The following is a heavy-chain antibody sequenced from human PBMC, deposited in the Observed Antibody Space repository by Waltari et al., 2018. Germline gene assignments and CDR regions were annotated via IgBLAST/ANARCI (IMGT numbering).Heavy chain of an antibody. D-gene: IGHD3-10*01. CDR2: IQRDTDGGTT. CDR1: GFTFSNAW. Sequence: EVQLVESGGGLVKPGGSLRLSCAASGFTFSNAWMSWVRQAPGKGLACVGSIQRDTDGGTTDYAAPVEGRFAISRDDTKNTLYLQRNSLKTEDTAVYYCTRVGFRGLYGMDVWGQGTTVTVSS. J-gene: IGHJ6*02. CDR3: TRVGFRGLYGMDV. V-gene: IGHV3-15*01.